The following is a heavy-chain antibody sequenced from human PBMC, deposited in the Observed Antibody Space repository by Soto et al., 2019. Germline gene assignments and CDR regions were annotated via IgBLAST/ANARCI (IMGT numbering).Heavy chain of an antibody. CDR2: ITHSGST. CDR1: GGSFSGYY. D-gene: IGHD3-3*01. Sequence: QVHLQQWGAGLLKPSETLSLTCAVYGGSFSGYYWSWIRQPPGKGLEWIGEITHSGSTYNPSLKSRVTISVDTSKNQFSLKLSSVTAADTAVYFCASRYSDFWSGIRSPPKSLDYWGQGTLVSVSS. V-gene: IGHV4-34*01. CDR3: ASRYSDFWSGIRSPPKSLDY. J-gene: IGHJ4*02.